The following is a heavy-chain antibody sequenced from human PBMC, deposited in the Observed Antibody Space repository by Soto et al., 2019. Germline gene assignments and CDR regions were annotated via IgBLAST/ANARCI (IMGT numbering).Heavy chain of an antibody. J-gene: IGHJ4*02. CDR2: ISSTTNYI. CDR3: ARESEDLTSNFDY. CDR1: GFTFTMYS. Sequence: GGSLRLSCAASGFTFTMYSMNWVRDAPGKGLEWVSSISSTTNYIYYGDSMKGRFTISRDNAKNSLYLEMNSLRAEDTAVYYCARESEDLTSNFDYWGQGTLVTVSS. V-gene: IGHV3-21*06.